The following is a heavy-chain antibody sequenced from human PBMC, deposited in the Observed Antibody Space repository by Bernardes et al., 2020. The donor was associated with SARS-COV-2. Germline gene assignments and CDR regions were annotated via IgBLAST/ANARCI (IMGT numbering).Heavy chain of an antibody. CDR1: GGSISSSSYY. CDR3: ARHIAVAGTQTFDY. V-gene: IGHV4-39*01. Sequence: SEPLSLRCTVSGGSISSSSYYWGWIRQPPGKGLEWIGSIYYSGSTYYNPSLKSRVTISVDTSKNQFSLKLSSVTAADTAVYYCARHIAVAGTQTFDYWGQGTLVTVSS. CDR2: IYYSGST. D-gene: IGHD6-19*01. J-gene: IGHJ4*02.